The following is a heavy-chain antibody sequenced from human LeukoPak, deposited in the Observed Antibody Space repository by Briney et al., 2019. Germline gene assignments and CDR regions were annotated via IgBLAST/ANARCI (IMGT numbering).Heavy chain of an antibody. D-gene: IGHD4-17*01. CDR1: GFTFSTYA. CDR3: ARGYDYGDFNFDY. J-gene: IGHJ4*02. V-gene: IGHV3-48*03. Sequence: GGSLRLSCAASGFTFSTYAMNWVRQAPGKGLEWVSYISSSGSTIYYADSVKGRFTISRDNAKNSLYLQMNSLRAEDTAVYYCARGYDYGDFNFDYWGQGTLVTVSS. CDR2: ISSSGSTI.